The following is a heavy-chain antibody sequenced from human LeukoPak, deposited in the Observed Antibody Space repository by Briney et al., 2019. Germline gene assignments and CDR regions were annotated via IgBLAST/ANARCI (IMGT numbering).Heavy chain of an antibody. CDR1: GFTFSSYS. CDR2: ISGTDSTI. V-gene: IGHV3-48*01. J-gene: IGHJ4*02. Sequence: GSLRLSCAASGFTFSSYSMNWVRQAPGKGLEWVSYISGTDSTIYYADSVKGRSTISRDNAKNSLYLQMNSLRVEDTAVYYCARRFGYWGQGTMVTVSS. CDR3: ARRFGY.